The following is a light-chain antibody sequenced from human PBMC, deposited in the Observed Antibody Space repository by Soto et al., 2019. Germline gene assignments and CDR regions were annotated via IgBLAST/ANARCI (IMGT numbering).Light chain of an antibody. V-gene: IGLV2-8*01. CDR1: SSDVGGYNY. CDR3: SSYAGSNNPYV. J-gene: IGLJ1*01. CDR2: EVS. Sequence: QSVLTQPASVSGSPGQSVTISCTGTSSDVGGYNYVSWYQQHPGKVPKVMIYEVSKRPSGVPDRFSGSKSGNTASLTVSGLQAEDEADYYCSSYAGSNNPYVFGTGTKVTVL.